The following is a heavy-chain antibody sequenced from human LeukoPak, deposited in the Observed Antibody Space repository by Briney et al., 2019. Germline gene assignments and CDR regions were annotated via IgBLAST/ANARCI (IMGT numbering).Heavy chain of an antibody. D-gene: IGHD5-18*01. V-gene: IGHV4-59*11. CDR1: GGSMSRHS. Sequence: SETLSLTCSVSGGSMSRHSWSWIRQAPGKGLEWIGDISYSGSANYSPSLKTGVTISVDTSKNQFSLKLSSVTAADTAVYYCARALYSYGLHPANYFDYWGQGTLVTVSS. CDR3: ARALYSYGLHPANYFDY. CDR2: ISYSGSA. J-gene: IGHJ4*02.